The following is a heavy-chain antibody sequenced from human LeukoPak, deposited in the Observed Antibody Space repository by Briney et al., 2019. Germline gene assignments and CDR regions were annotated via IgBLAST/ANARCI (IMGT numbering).Heavy chain of an antibody. CDR2: IYHSGSA. CDR3: ARGGGSLDY. V-gene: IGHV4-38-2*02. J-gene: IGHJ4*02. CDR1: GYSISSGYY. D-gene: IGHD3-16*01. Sequence: SETLSLTCTVTGYSISSGYYWGWIRQSPGKGLEWIGSIYHSGSAYYNPSFASRVTLSMDTSNNQFSLNLSSVTAADTAVYYCARGGGSLDYWGQGTLVTVSS.